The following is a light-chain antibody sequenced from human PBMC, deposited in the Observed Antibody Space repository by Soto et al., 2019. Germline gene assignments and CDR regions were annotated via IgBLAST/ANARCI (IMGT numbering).Light chain of an antibody. V-gene: IGKV3-20*01. Sequence: EVVLTQSPVTLSLSPGERATFSFSASQSVSSSYLAWYQQKAGQATRLLIYGASSRATGIPDRFSGSGSGTDFTLTISRLEPEDVAVYYCQQYGSSPITFGQGTRLEIK. J-gene: IGKJ5*01. CDR2: GAS. CDR3: QQYGSSPIT. CDR1: QSVSSSY.